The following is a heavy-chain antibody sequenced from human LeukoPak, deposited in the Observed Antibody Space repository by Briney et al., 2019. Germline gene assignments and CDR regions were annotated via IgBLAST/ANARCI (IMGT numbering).Heavy chain of an antibody. CDR3: AKGSHDYSNYPYVVFALIRIYYYYMDV. J-gene: IGHJ6*03. D-gene: IGHD4-11*01. Sequence: GGSLRLSCAASGFTFSSYGMSWVRQAPGKGLEWVSAISGSGGSTYYADSVKGRFTISRDNSKNTLYLQMNSLRAEDTAVYYCAKGSHDYSNYPYVVFALIRIYYYYMDVWGKGTTATVSS. V-gene: IGHV3-23*01. CDR1: GFTFSSYG. CDR2: ISGSGGST.